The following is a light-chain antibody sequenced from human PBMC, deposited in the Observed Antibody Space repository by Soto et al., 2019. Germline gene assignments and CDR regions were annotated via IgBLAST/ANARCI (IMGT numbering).Light chain of an antibody. CDR1: QTVDSKY. CDR2: AAS. Sequence: EIVLTQSPGTLSLSPGQRAKISCRASQTVDSKYFSWYQQKPGQAPRLLIYAASIRATGFPDRFSGYGSGTDFNLTINGLETEDFAVYECRQYGDSTGTFGQGTKVDIK. V-gene: IGKV3-20*01. J-gene: IGKJ1*01. CDR3: RQYGDSTGT.